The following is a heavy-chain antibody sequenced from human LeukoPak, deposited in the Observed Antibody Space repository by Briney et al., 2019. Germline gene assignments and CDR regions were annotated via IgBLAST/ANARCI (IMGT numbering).Heavy chain of an antibody. CDR3: AREPHDFHEEDGFDI. J-gene: IGHJ3*02. D-gene: IGHD5-24*01. V-gene: IGHV3-21*01. Sequence: PGGSLTISCAPSGFSVSSSSTFWVRPAPGEGLEWVSSISERSSFIYYADSVKGRFTISRDNAKKSLFLHMNSLRVEDTALYYCAREPHDFHEEDGFDIWGQGTLVTVSS. CDR1: GFSVSSSS. CDR2: ISERSSFI.